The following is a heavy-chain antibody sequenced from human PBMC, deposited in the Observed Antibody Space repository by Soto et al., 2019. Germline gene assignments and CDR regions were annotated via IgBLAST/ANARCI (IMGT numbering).Heavy chain of an antibody. D-gene: IGHD2-15*01. J-gene: IGHJ6*04. CDR1: GFSVNSKY. V-gene: IGHV3-66*01. CDR3: XRDXXXXXXXRCYXXPMDV. Sequence: EVQLVESGGDLVQPGGSLRLSCAASGFSVNSKYMSWVRQAPGKGLEWVSLIQSGGSTYYAGSVKGRFTISRDFSENTLFLQMNSLRVEDTXVXXXXRDXXXXXXXRCYXXPMDVWGKGTTVTVSA. CDR2: IQSGGST.